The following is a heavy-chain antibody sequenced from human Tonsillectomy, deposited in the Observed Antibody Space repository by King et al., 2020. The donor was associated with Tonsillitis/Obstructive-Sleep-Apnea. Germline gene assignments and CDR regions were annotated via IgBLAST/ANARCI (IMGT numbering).Heavy chain of an antibody. D-gene: IGHD2-2*01. Sequence: VQLVESGGGVVQPGRSLRLSCAASGFTFSSYAMHWVRQAPGKGLEWVAVISYDGSNKYYADSVKGRFTVSRYNSKNTLYLQMNSLRAEDTAVYYCAGTGDGGWGYCSSTSCYRYWYFDLWGRGTLVTVSS. CDR2: ISYDGSNK. V-gene: IGHV3-30*01. CDR3: AGTGDGGWGYCSSTSCYRYWYFDL. J-gene: IGHJ2*01. CDR1: GFTFSSYA.